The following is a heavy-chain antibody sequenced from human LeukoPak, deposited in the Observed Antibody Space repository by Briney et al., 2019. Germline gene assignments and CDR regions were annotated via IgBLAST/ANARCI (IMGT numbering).Heavy chain of an antibody. CDR2: ISAYNGNT. V-gene: IGHV1-18*01. Sequence: ASVKVSCKASGYTFTSYGISWVRQAPGQGLEWMGWISAYNGNTNYAQKLQGRVTMTTDTSTSTAYMELRSLRSDDTAVYYCARDTSDYGVGYFDLWGRGTLVTVSS. CDR3: ARDTSDYGVGYFDL. CDR1: GYTFTSYG. J-gene: IGHJ2*01. D-gene: IGHD4-17*01.